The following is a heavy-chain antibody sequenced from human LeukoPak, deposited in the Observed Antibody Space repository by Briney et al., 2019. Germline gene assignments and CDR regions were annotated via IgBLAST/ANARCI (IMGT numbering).Heavy chain of an antibody. J-gene: IGHJ1*01. CDR2: IYHSGST. CDR1: GGSISSGGYY. Sequence: KPSETLSLTCTVSGGSISSGGYYWSWIRQPPGKGLEWIGYIYHSGSTYYNPSLKSRVTISVDRSKNQFSLKLSSVTAADTAVYYCASTNCSSTSCPPGYFQHWGQGTLVTVSS. CDR3: ASTNCSSTSCPPGYFQH. V-gene: IGHV4-30-2*01. D-gene: IGHD2-2*01.